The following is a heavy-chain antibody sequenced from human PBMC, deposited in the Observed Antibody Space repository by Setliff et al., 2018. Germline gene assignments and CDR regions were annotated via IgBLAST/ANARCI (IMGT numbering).Heavy chain of an antibody. CDR2: MNPNSGKT. CDR3: ARERYFDY. V-gene: IGHV1-8*02. Sequence: GASVKVSCKASGYPFITYDINWVRQAPGQGLEWMGWMNPNSGKTCYAQKFQGRVIMTRNTSISTAYLELNTLRSDDTAVYYCARERYFDYWGQGTLVTVSS. J-gene: IGHJ4*02. CDR1: GYPFITYD.